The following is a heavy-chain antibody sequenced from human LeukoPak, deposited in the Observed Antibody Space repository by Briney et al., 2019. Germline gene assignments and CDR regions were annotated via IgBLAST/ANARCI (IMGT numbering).Heavy chain of an antibody. D-gene: IGHD3-22*01. CDR2: INAGNGNT. CDR1: GYTFTSYA. J-gene: IGHJ4*02. V-gene: IGHV1-3*01. CDR3: ARMGEYYYDSSGHFDY. Sequence: GASVKVSCKASGYTFTSYAMHWVRQAPGQRLEWMGWINAGNGNTKYSQKFQGRVTITRDTSASTAYMELSSLRSEDTAVYYCARMGEYYYDSSGHFDYWGQGTLVTVSS.